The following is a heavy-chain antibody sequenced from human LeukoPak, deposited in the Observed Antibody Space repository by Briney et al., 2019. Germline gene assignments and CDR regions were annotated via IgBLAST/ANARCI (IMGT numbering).Heavy chain of an antibody. V-gene: IGHV3-23*01. Sequence: PGGSLRLSCAASGFTFSSSAMSWVRQVPGKGLEWVSGISASGGSTYYADSVKGRFTISRDNSKNTLYLQMNSLRAEDTAVYYCAKDIRLYADYWGQGTLVTVSS. CDR2: ISASGGST. J-gene: IGHJ4*02. D-gene: IGHD5/OR15-5a*01. CDR1: GFTFSSSA. CDR3: AKDIRLYADY.